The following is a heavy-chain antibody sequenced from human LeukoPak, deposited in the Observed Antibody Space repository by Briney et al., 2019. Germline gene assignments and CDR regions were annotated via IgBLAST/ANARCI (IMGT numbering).Heavy chain of an antibody. J-gene: IGHJ5*02. CDR1: GGTFSSYA. CDR2: IIPIFGTA. V-gene: IGHV1-69*13. D-gene: IGHD3-10*01. Sequence: GASLKVSCTASGGTFSSYAISWVRQAPGQGLEWMGGIIPIFGTANYAQKFQGRVTITADESTSTAYMELSSLRSEDTAVYYCARQRVTMIRGVPNWFDPWGQGTLVTVSS. CDR3: ARQRVTMIRGVPNWFDP.